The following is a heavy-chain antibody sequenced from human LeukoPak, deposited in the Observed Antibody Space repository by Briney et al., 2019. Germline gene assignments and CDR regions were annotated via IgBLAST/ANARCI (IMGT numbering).Heavy chain of an antibody. CDR3: ARSGHGSGSYYYNYYYYYMDV. D-gene: IGHD3-10*01. CDR2: IYYSGST. J-gene: IGHJ6*03. Sequence: SETLSLTCTVSGGSISSSSYYWGWIRQPPGKGLEWIGRIYYSGSTYYNPSLKSRVTISVDTSKNQFSLKLSSVTAADTAVYYCARSGHGSGSYYYNYYYYYMDVWGKGTTVTVSS. V-gene: IGHV4-39*07. CDR1: GGSISSSSYY.